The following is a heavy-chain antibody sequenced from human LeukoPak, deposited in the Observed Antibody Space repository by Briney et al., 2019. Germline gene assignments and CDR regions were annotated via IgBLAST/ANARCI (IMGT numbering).Heavy chain of an antibody. CDR3: ARDLGTFYHY. D-gene: IGHD2/OR15-2a*01. CDR2: IYPGGTT. V-gene: IGHV3-53*01. J-gene: IGHJ4*02. CDR1: GITVSTNY. Sequence: GGSLRLSCVASGITVSTNYMSWVRQAPGEGLEWVSVIYPGGTTYYADSVRGRFTISRDNSKNTVFLQMNSLRAEDTAVYYCARDLGTFYHYWGQGTLVTVSS.